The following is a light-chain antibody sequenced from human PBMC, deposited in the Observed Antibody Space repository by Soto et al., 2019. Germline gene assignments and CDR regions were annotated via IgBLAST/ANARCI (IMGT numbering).Light chain of an antibody. CDR1: SGHSSYA. J-gene: IGLJ3*02. CDR3: QTWGTGIWV. CDR2: LNSDGNH. V-gene: IGLV4-69*01. Sequence: QPVLTQSPSASASLGASVKITCTLSSGHSSYAIAWHQQQPEKGPRYLMKLNSDGNHSKGDGIPDRFSGSSSGAERYLTSTSLQSEDEADYYCQTWGTGIWVFGGGTKLTVL.